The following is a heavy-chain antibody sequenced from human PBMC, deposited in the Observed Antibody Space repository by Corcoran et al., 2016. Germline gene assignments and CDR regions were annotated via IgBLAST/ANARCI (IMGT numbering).Heavy chain of an antibody. CDR1: GYTFTGYQ. V-gene: IGHV1-2*04. Sequence: QVQLVQSGAEVKKPGASVKVSCKASGYTFTGYQMHWVRQAPGQGLEWMGWINPKSGGTNYAQKFQGWVNMSRDTSISTAYMELNRLRADDTAVYYCARDGSSGWGWFDPWGQGTLVTVSS. CDR2: INPKSGGT. D-gene: IGHD6-19*01. CDR3: ARDGSSGWGWFDP. J-gene: IGHJ5*02.